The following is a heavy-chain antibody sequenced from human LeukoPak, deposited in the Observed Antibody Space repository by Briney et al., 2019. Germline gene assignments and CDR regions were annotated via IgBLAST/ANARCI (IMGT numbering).Heavy chain of an antibody. CDR2: INPNSGGT. J-gene: IGHJ4*02. D-gene: IGHD2-15*01. CDR1: GYTFTGYY. CDR3: ARDRGASGGLK. Sequence: ASVTVSCTASGYTFTGYYMHWVRQAPGQGLEWMGWINPNSGGTNYAQKFQGRVTMTRDTSISTAYMELSRLRSDDTAVYYCARDRGASGGLKWGQGTLVTVSS. V-gene: IGHV1-2*02.